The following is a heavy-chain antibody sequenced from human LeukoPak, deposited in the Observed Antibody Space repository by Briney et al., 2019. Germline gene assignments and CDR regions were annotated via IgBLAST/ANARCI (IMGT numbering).Heavy chain of an antibody. Sequence: SETLSLTCTVSGGSVIITTYYWGWIRQPPGKGLEYIGSFYYTGTTYYNPSLKSRVTISVDTSKNQVSANLNSVTAADSAVYYCARHRTTVTTPFDSWGQGTLVTVSS. CDR3: ARHRTTVTTPFDS. D-gene: IGHD4-17*01. J-gene: IGHJ4*02. CDR1: GGSVIITTYY. CDR2: FYYTGTT. V-gene: IGHV4-39*01.